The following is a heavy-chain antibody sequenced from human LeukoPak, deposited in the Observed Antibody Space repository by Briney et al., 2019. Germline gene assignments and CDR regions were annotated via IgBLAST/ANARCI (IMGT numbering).Heavy chain of an antibody. CDR2: IYYSGST. J-gene: IGHJ4*02. D-gene: IGHD3-10*01. Sequence: SETLSLTCTVSGGSISGYYWSWIRQPPGKGLEWIGYIYYSGSTNYSPSLKSRVTISVDTSKNQFSLKLSSVTAADTAVYYCARSSTMGAWDFDYWGQGTLVTVSS. V-gene: IGHV4-59*01. CDR1: GGSISGYY. CDR3: ARSSTMGAWDFDY.